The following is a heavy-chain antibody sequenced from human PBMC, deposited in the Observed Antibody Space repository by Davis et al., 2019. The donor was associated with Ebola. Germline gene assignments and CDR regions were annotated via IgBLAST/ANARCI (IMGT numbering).Heavy chain of an antibody. CDR2: ISYDGSNK. J-gene: IGHJ4*02. V-gene: IGHV3-30*18. Sequence: GESLKISCAASGFTFSSYGMHWVRQAPGKGLYWVAVISYDGSNKYYADSVKGRFTISRDNSKNKLYLQMDSLRADDTAVYYCAKDQYDGRDPTGPTDNWGQGTRVTVSS. CDR3: AKDQYDGRDPTGPTDN. D-gene: IGHD4-11*01. CDR1: GFTFSSYG.